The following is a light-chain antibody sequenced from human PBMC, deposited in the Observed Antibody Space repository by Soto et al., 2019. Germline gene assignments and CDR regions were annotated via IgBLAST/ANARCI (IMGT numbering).Light chain of an antibody. CDR2: DNT. J-gene: IGLJ2*01. CDR3: QSYDSSLSAVV. CDR1: SSNIGAGFD. Sequence: QSVLPQPPSVSGAPGQRVTISCTWSSSNIGAGFDVYWYQHLPGTAPKLLIYDNTNRPSGVPDRFSGSKSGTSASLAITGLQAEDEADYYCQSYDSSLSAVVFGGVTKLTVL. V-gene: IGLV1-40*01.